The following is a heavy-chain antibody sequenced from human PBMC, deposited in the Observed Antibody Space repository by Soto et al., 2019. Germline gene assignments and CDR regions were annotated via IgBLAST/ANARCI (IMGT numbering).Heavy chain of an antibody. Sequence: QVQLQESGPGLVKSSQTLSLTGTVSGGYISTGGHYWTWIRQHPGKGMERIGYIYYSGRTYYNPYRKHRVTLAVDASSNPFCGNVRSVTAADTALYYCAGVHTIVRGVIRLWDPGGQGSLVAVSS. V-gene: IGHV4-31*03. D-gene: IGHD3-10*01. CDR1: GGYISTGGHY. J-gene: IGHJ5*02. CDR2: IYYSGRT. CDR3: AGVHTIVRGVIRLWDP.